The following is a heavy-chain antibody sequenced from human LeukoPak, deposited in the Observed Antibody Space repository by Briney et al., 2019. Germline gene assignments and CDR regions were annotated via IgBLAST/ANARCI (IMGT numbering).Heavy chain of an antibody. Sequence: SETLSLTCTVSGGSISSYYWSWIRQAPGKGLEWIGFIYYSGTDYTPSLKSRVTISVDTPKSQFSLKLNSVTAADTAVYYCAREVRQSGFFEYWGQGTLVTVSS. CDR3: AREVRQSGFFEY. CDR1: GGSISSYY. J-gene: IGHJ4*02. CDR2: IYYSGT. D-gene: IGHD3-22*01. V-gene: IGHV4-59*01.